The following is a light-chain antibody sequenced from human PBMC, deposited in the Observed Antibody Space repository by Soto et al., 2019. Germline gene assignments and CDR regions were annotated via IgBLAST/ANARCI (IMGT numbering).Light chain of an antibody. V-gene: IGKV1-5*03. Sequence: DVQMTQSPSTLSASVGDRVTITFRASQSISSWLAWYQQKPGKAPKLLIYKASTLESGVPSNFSGSGSGTEFTLTISSLQPEDFATYYCQQYNSYPWTVGQGTKV. CDR2: KAS. J-gene: IGKJ1*01. CDR3: QQYNSYPWT. CDR1: QSISSW.